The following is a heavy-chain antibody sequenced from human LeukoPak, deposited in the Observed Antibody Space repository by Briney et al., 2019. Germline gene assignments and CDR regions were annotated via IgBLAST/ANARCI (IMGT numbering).Heavy chain of an antibody. V-gene: IGHV4-59*01. Sequence: PSETLSLTCTVSGGSICSYSWSWIRQPPGKGLEWIAYIYYSGSTNYNPSLKSRVTISVDTSKNQFSLKLSSVTAADTAVYYWARVVYYDSTPRWFDPWGQGTLVTVPS. CDR2: IYYSGST. CDR1: GGSICSYS. D-gene: IGHD3-22*01. J-gene: IGHJ5*02. CDR3: ARVVYYDSTPRWFDP.